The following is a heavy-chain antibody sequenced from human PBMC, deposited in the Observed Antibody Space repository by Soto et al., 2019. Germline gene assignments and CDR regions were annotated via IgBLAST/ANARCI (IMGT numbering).Heavy chain of an antibody. J-gene: IGHJ4*02. CDR3: ATDRRLRFEEWLKTSSFYY. V-gene: IGHV1-24*01. CDR1: GYTLTELS. Sequence: QVQLVQSGAEVRKPGASVKVSCKVSGYTLTELSMHWVRQAPGKGLEWMGGFDPEDGETVYAQKFQGRVTVTEDTSTETAYMELSSLISEDTAVYYCATDRRLRFEEWLKTSSFYYWGQGTLVTVSS. CDR2: FDPEDGET. D-gene: IGHD3-3*01.